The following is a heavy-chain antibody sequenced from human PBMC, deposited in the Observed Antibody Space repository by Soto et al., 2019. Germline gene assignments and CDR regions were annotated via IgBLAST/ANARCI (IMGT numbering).Heavy chain of an antibody. V-gene: IGHV4-39*01. CDR2: IYYSGST. CDR1: GGSISSSSYY. J-gene: IGHJ4*02. CDR3: ASHVDTAMAFFY. Sequence: QLQLQESGPGLVKPSETLSLTCTVSGGSISSSSYYWGWIRQPPGKGLEWIGSIYYSGSTYYNPPLKSRVTISVDTTKNHFSLKRSSVTAADTDVYYCASHVDTAMAFFYWGQGTLVTVSS. D-gene: IGHD5-18*01.